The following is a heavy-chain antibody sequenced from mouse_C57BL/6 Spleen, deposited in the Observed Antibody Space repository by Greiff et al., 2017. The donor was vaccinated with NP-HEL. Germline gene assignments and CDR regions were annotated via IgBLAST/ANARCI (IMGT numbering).Heavy chain of an antibody. Sequence: EVKLQESGPGLVKPSQSLSLTCSVTGYSITSGYYWNWIRQFPGNKLEWMGYISYDGSNNYNPSLKNRISITRDTSKNQFFLKLNSVTTEDTATYYCARGYYDYAMDYWGQGTSVTVSS. CDR3: ARGYYDYAMDY. CDR2: ISYDGSN. CDR1: GYSITSGYY. V-gene: IGHV3-6*01. D-gene: IGHD2-4*01. J-gene: IGHJ4*01.